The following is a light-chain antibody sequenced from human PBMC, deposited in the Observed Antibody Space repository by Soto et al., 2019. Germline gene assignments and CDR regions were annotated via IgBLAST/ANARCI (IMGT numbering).Light chain of an antibody. Sequence: DIVMTQSPLSLPVTPGEPASISCRSSQSLLHSNGYNYLDWYLQKPGQSPQLLIYLGSNRASGVPDRFSGSGSGTDFTLKISRVEAEDVGVYYCMQALQTAHLTIGGWTKVEIK. CDR3: MQALQTAHLT. CDR1: QSLLHSNGYNY. V-gene: IGKV2-28*01. CDR2: LGS. J-gene: IGKJ4*01.